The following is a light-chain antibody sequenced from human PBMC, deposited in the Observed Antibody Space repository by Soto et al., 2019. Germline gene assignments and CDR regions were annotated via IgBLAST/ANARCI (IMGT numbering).Light chain of an antibody. Sequence: EIVLTQSPGTLSLSAGERATLYCRASQSVGSSYLAWYQQKPGQAPTVLIYGASSRATGIPDRFSGSGSGTDFTLTISRLEPEDFAVYYCQNYDTSPTFGQGTKVEI. CDR1: QSVGSSY. J-gene: IGKJ1*01. V-gene: IGKV3-20*01. CDR3: QNYDTSPT. CDR2: GAS.